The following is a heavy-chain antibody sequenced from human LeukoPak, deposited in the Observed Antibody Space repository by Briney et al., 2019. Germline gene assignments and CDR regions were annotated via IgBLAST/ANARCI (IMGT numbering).Heavy chain of an antibody. CDR2: IRNDETSK. CDR3: AKDRLAYYFDY. Sequence: GGSLRLSCAASGFTFSSYGMHWVRQAPGKGLEWVAFIRNDETSKYFADSVKGRFTISRDNSKNTLYLQMNSLRAEDTAVYHCAKDRLAYYFDYWGQGTLVTVSS. CDR1: GFTFSSYG. D-gene: IGHD3-16*01. V-gene: IGHV3-30*02. J-gene: IGHJ4*02.